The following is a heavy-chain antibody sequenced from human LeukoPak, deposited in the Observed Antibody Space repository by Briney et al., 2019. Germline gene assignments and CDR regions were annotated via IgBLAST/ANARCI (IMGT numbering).Heavy chain of an antibody. Sequence: PSETLSLTCAVYGGSFSGYYWSWIRQPPGKGLEWIGEINHSGSTNYNPSLKSRVTISVDTSKNQFSLKLSSATAADTAVYYCARGVRRRIRNYYMDVWGKGTTVTVSS. CDR2: INHSGST. J-gene: IGHJ6*03. V-gene: IGHV4-34*01. CDR3: ARGVRRRIRNYYMDV. D-gene: IGHD2-15*01. CDR1: GGSFSGYY.